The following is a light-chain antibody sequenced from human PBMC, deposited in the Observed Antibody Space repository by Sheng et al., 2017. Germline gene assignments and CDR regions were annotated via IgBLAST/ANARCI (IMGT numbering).Light chain of an antibody. J-gene: IGKJ3*01. CDR2: GAS. CDR3: QQYGGT. V-gene: IGKV3-20*01. Sequence: EVVLTQSPGTLSLSPGEGATLSCRASQSVSSSSLAWYQQKPGQAPRLLIYGASSRATGIPDRFSGSGSGTDFTLTISRLEPEDFAVYYCQQYGGTFGPGTESGYQT. CDR1: QSVSSSS.